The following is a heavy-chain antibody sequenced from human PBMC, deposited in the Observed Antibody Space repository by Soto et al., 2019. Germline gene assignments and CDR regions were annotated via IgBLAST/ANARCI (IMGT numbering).Heavy chain of an antibody. CDR3: ARGGRSSSFYYYYYGMDV. Sequence: PGGSLRLSCAGSGFIVSSYYMSWVRQAPGKGLEWISVIYSGGSTYYADSVKGRFTISRDNSENTLYFQLNSLRAEDTAVYYCARGGRSSSFYYYYYGMDVWGQGITVTVSS. D-gene: IGHD6-6*01. CDR1: GFIVSSYY. V-gene: IGHV3-53*01. CDR2: IYSGGST. J-gene: IGHJ6*02.